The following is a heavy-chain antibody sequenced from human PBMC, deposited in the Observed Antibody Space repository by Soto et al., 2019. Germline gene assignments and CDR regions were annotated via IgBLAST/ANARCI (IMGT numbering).Heavy chain of an antibody. D-gene: IGHD2-2*02. J-gene: IGHJ5*02. V-gene: IGHV3-33*01. CDR3: VRGSYCTATTCYNLGWFAP. CDR2: IWYDGSHK. CDR1: GFTFSGFV. Sequence: GGSLRLSCATSGFTFSGFVMQWVRQAPGKGLEWVAVIWYDGSHKYYADSVKGRFTISRDDSKNTLYLQMNNLRVEDTAVYFCVRGSYCTATTCYNLGWFAPWGQGTLVTVSS.